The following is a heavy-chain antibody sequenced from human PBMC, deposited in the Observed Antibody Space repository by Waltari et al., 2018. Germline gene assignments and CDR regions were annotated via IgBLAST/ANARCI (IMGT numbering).Heavy chain of an antibody. V-gene: IGHV1-2*06. CDR2: INPSSGGT. CDR1: GYTFTGYY. Sequence: QVQLVQSGAEVKKPGASVKVSCKASGYTFTGYYMHWVRQAPGQGLEWMGLINPSSGGTSYAQKFQGRVTMTRDTSISTAYMELSRLRSDDTAVYYCASDAYSSSYHYWGQGTLVTVSS. J-gene: IGHJ4*02. D-gene: IGHD6-13*01. CDR3: ASDAYSSSYHY.